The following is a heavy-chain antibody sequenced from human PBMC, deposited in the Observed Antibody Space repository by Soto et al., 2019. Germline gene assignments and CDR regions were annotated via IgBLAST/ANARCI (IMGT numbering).Heavy chain of an antibody. Sequence: EVQLVESGGGLIQPGGSLRLSCAASGFTVSSKYMTWVSQAPGKGLEWVSVIYGGGTTYYADSVKGRFTISRDNSKRTVVLQVNSLRVEDTAVYYCVQTTGWPGFDFWGQGTLVTVSS. CDR2: IYGGGTT. J-gene: IGHJ4*02. D-gene: IGHD6-19*01. CDR1: GFTVSSKY. V-gene: IGHV3-53*01. CDR3: VQTTGWPGFDF.